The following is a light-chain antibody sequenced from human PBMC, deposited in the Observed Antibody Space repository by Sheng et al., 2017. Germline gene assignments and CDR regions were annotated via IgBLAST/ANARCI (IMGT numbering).Light chain of an antibody. CDR1: NIGSKS. CDR3: QVWDSSSDVV. J-gene: IGLJ2*01. CDR2: DDY. Sequence: VVTQPPSVSVAPGQTARITCGGNNIGSKSVHWYQQKPGQAPVLVVYDDYDRPSGIPERFSGSNSGNTATLTISRVEAGDEADYYCQVWDSSSDVVFGGGTKLTVL. V-gene: IGLV3-21*02.